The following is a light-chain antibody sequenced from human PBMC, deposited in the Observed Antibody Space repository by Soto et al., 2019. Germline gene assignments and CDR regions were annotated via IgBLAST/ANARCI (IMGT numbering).Light chain of an antibody. J-gene: IGKJ1*01. V-gene: IGKV3-11*01. Sequence: EIVLTQSPATLSLSPGERATLSCRASQSVSSYLAWYQQKPGQAPRLLIYDASNRATGIAARFSGSGSGADFTLTISSLEPEDFAVYYCQQRRDWPRTFGQGTKVEI. CDR3: QQRRDWPRT. CDR2: DAS. CDR1: QSVSSY.